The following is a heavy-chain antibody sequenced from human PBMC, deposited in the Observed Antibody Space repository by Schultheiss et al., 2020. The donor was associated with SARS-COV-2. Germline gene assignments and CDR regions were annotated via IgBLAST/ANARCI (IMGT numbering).Heavy chain of an antibody. V-gene: IGHV2-5*02. D-gene: IGHD2-2*01. CDR1: GFSLSTSGVG. CDR2: IDWDDDK. J-gene: IGHJ4*02. CDR3: AHSVQPAKYFDY. Sequence: SGPTLVKPTQTLTLTCTFSGFSLSTSGVGVGWIRQPPGKALEWLALIDWDDDKYYSTSLKSRLTITKDTSKNQVVLTMTNMDPVDTATYYCAHSVQPAKYFDYWGQGTLVTVSS.